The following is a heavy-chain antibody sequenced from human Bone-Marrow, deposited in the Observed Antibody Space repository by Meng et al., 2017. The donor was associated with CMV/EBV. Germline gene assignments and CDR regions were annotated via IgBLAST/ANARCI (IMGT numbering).Heavy chain of an antibody. D-gene: IGHD2-2*01. Sequence: ASVKVSCKTSGYDFSTYGISWVRQAPGQGLEWIGWINGYNGNTNYAQKFQGRVTMTTDTSTSTAYMEMGSLRSDDTAVYYCVRSTSDKVRARLLDYWGQGTLVTVSS. J-gene: IGHJ4*02. CDR1: GYDFSTYG. CDR2: INGYNGNT. CDR3: VRSTSDKVRARLLDY. V-gene: IGHV1-18*01.